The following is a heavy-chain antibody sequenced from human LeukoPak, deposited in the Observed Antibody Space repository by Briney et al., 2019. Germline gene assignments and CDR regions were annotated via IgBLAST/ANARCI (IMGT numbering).Heavy chain of an antibody. V-gene: IGHV1-8*01. CDR3: ARGSRSGYHTYYYYYGMDV. Sequence: GASVKVSCKASGYTFTSYDINWVRQATGQGLEWMGWMNPNSGNTGYAQKFQGRVTMTRNTSISTAYMELSSLRSEDTAVYYCARGSRSGYHTYYYYYGMDVWGQGTTVTVSS. J-gene: IGHJ6*02. CDR1: GYTFTSYD. D-gene: IGHD3-3*01. CDR2: MNPNSGNT.